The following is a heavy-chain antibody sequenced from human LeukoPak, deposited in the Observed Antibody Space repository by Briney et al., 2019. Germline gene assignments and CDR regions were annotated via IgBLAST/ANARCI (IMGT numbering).Heavy chain of an antibody. CDR2: ISGSGGST. CDR1: GFTFSNYA. D-gene: IGHD6-13*01. V-gene: IGHV3-23*01. J-gene: IGHJ4*02. CDR3: AKDPIAAAGPPSYY. Sequence: GGSLRLSCAASGFTFSNYAMSWVRQAPGKGLEWVSAISGSGGSTYYADSVKGRFTISRDNSKNTLYLQMNSLRAEDTAVYYCAKDPIAAAGPPSYYWGQGTLVTVSS.